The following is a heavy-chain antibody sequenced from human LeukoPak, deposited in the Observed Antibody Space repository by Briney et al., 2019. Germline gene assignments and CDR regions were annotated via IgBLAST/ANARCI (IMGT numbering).Heavy chain of an antibody. V-gene: IGHV3-48*04. CDR3: ARSGWLPLNDY. CDR2: ISSSSSTI. CDR1: GFTFSSYS. Sequence: GGSLRLSCAASGFTFSSYSMNWVRQAPGKGLEWVSYISSSSSTIYYADSVKGRFTISRDNAKNSLYLQMNSLRAEDTAVYYCARSGWLPLNDYWGQGTLVTVSS. J-gene: IGHJ4*02. D-gene: IGHD5-24*01.